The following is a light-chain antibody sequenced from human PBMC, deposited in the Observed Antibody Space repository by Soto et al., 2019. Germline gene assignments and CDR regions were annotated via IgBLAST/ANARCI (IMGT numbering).Light chain of an antibody. Sequence: QSAVTQPPSASGTPGQRVTFSCSGANSNVGRNYVTWYQQFPGTAPKILIHSNSQRPSGVPDRFSASKSGASASLAISGLRPEDEADYFCAAWDDSLCGVIFGGGTKLTVL. CDR2: SNS. V-gene: IGLV1-47*02. CDR1: NSNVGRNY. J-gene: IGLJ2*01. CDR3: AAWDDSLCGVI.